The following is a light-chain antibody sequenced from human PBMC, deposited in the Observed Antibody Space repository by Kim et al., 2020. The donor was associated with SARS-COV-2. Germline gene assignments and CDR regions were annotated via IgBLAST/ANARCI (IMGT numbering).Light chain of an antibody. J-gene: IGKJ4*01. Sequence: DIVLTQSPATLSVSPGKRVTLSCRASQSVFSKLAWYQQKPGQSPRLLIYGASTRATGIPARLSGSGSGAEFTLTISNLQSEDFGVYFCQQYHNWPLTFGGGTKVDIK. CDR2: GAS. CDR1: QSVFSK. V-gene: IGKV3-15*01. CDR3: QQYHNWPLT.